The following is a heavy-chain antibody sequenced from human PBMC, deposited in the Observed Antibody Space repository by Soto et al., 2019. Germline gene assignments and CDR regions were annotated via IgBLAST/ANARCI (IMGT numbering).Heavy chain of an antibody. V-gene: IGHV1-24*01. D-gene: IGHD4-17*01. CDR1: GYTLTELS. CDR2: FDPEDGET. Sequence: ASVKVSCKVSGYTLTELSMHWVRQAPGKGLEWMGGFDPEDGETNYAQKLQGRVTMTEDTSTSTAYMELRSLRSDDTAVYYCARAWNGDYSFDYWGQGTLVTVSS. CDR3: ARAWNGDYSFDY. J-gene: IGHJ4*02.